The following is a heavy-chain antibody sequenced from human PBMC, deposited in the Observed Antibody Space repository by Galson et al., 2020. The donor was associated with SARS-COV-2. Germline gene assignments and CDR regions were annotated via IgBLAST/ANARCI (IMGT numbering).Heavy chain of an antibody. CDR1: GYTFTSYG. CDR2: ISAYNGNT. CDR3: ARHMVRGVAGINGVVAYY. Sequence: ASVKVSCKASGYTFTSYGISWVRQAPGQGLEWMGWISAYNGNTSYAQKLQGRVTMTTDTSTSTAYMELRSLRSDDTAVYYCARHMVRGVAGINGVVAYYWGQGTLVTVSS. V-gene: IGHV1-18*01. D-gene: IGHD6-19*01. J-gene: IGHJ4*02.